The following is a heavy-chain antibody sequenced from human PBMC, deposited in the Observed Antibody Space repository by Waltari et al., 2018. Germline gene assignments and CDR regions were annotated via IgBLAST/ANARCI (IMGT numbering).Heavy chain of an antibody. CDR1: GYSFAKYW. CDR2: IYPGDSNT. CDR3: ARQNIHSYGYGYFDF. Sequence: EVQLEQSGAEVKKPGASLKISCNGSGYSFAKYWIGWVRQMPGKGLEWGGVIYPGDSNTKYSLSFQGQVTISADTSISTAYLQWSSLKASDTAIYFCARQNIHSYGYGYFDFWGQGTLVTVSS. V-gene: IGHV5-51*01. J-gene: IGHJ4*02. D-gene: IGHD5-18*01.